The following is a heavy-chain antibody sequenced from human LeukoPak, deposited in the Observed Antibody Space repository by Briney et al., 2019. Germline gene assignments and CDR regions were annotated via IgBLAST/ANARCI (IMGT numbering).Heavy chain of an antibody. D-gene: IGHD3-22*01. Sequence: GGSLRLSCVTSGFTFSSYSMNWVRQAPGKGLEWVSSISSSSSYIYYADSLKGRFTISRANAKNSLFLQMNSLRAEDTAVYYCARGFYDNSAFYFDYWGLGTLVTVSS. J-gene: IGHJ4*02. CDR2: ISSSSSYI. V-gene: IGHV3-21*01. CDR3: ARGFYDNSAFYFDY. CDR1: GFTFSSYS.